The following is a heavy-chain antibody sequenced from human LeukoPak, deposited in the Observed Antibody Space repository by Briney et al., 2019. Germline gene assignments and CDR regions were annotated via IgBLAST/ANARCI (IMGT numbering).Heavy chain of an antibody. J-gene: IGHJ4*02. CDR2: ISAYNGNT. CDR3: ARDRGTMVRGVSTY. V-gene: IGHV1-18*01. CDR1: GYTLTSYG. D-gene: IGHD3-10*01. Sequence: ASVKVSCKASGYTLTSYGISWVRQAPGQGLEWMGWISAYNGNTNYAQKLQGRVTMTTDTSTSTAYMELRSLRSDDTAVYYCARDRGTMVRGVSTYWGQGTLVTVSS.